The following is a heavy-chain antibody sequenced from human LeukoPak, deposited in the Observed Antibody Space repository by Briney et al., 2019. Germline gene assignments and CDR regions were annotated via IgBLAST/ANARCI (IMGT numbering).Heavy chain of an antibody. CDR3: ARVTTDFDY. D-gene: IGHD4-11*01. CDR1: GFTFSSYE. Sequence: PGGSLRLSCAASGFTFSSYEMNWVRQAPGKGLEWVSYISSSGSTIYYADSVKGRFTISRDNAKNSLYLQMNSLRAEDTAVYYCARVTTDFDYWGQETLVTVSS. J-gene: IGHJ4*02. V-gene: IGHV3-48*03. CDR2: ISSSGSTI.